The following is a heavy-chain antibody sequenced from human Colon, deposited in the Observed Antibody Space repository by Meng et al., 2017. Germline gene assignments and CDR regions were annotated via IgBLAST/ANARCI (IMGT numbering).Heavy chain of an antibody. CDR1: GFTFSDYY. CDR2: ISSRGHII. CDR3: VRDRGDRGLHYGAGDYYYGLDV. J-gene: IGHJ6*02. V-gene: IGHV3-11*01. Sequence: GESLKISCAASGFTFSDYYMTWIRQAPGKGLERLAYISSRGHIIDYADSVKGRFTISRDNAKNSLYLQMNSLRAEDTAVYYCVRDRGDRGLHYGAGDYYYGLDVWGQGTTVTVSS. D-gene: IGHD4/OR15-4a*01.